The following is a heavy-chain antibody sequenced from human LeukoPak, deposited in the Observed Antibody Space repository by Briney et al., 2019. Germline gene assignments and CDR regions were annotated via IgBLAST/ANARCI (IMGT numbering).Heavy chain of an antibody. CDR2: ISRSGSPI. D-gene: IGHD4-17*01. CDR3: AKRGTTVTTPSDAFDI. V-gene: IGHV3-48*03. J-gene: IGHJ3*02. Sequence: GGSLRLSCAASGFTFSSYEMNWVRQAPGKGLEWVSYISRSGSPIYYADSVKGRFTISRDNSKNTLYLQMNSLRAEDTAVYYCAKRGTTVTTPSDAFDIWGQGTMVTVSS. CDR1: GFTFSSYE.